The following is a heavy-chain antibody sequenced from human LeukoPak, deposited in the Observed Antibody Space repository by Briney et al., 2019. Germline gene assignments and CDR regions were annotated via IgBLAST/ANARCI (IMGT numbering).Heavy chain of an antibody. V-gene: IGHV3-23*01. J-gene: IGHJ3*01. Sequence: GGSLRLSCVDSGFTFSPYGMVWVRQSAGKGLEYVASISPSGGTTYYADSVKGRFMLSRDNYQNTVYLQMSSLGAEDTALYFCARIGDSKPTNAFDFWGQGTMVAVSS. CDR1: GFTFSPYG. CDR3: ARIGDSKPTNAFDF. D-gene: IGHD3-3*01. CDR2: ISPSGGTT.